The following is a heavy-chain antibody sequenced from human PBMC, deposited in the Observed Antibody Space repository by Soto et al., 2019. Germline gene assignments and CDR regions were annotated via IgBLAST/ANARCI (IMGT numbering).Heavy chain of an antibody. CDR2: ISPYNANT. J-gene: IGHJ4*02. Sequence: QVQLVQSGGEVREPGASVKVSCKASGYSFLYYAISWVRQAPGQGLEWLGWISPYNANTKYGERVQGRVTITTDTATSTAYLELRSLTSDDTAVYYCAVRGSDTSKGLLGWGQGTPVTVSS. D-gene: IGHD6-19*01. CDR3: AVRGSDTSKGLLG. CDR1: GYSFLYYA. V-gene: IGHV1-18*01.